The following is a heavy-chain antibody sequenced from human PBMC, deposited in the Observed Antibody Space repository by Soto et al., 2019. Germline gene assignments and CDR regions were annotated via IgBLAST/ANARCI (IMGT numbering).Heavy chain of an antibody. CDR2: IYYSGST. V-gene: IGHV4-59*01. J-gene: IGHJ4*02. D-gene: IGHD3-16*01. Sequence: PSETLSLTCTVSGGSISRYYWSWIRQPPGKGLEWIGYIYYSGSTNYNPSLKSRVTISVDTSKNQFSLKLSSVTAADTAVYYCAGSVQNGGASYWGQGTLVTVSS. CDR1: GGSISRYY. CDR3: AGSVQNGGASY.